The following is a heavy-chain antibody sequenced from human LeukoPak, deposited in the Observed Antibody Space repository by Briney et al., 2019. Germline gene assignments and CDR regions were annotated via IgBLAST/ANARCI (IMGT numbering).Heavy chain of an antibody. CDR3: ARGPRALYYFDS. V-gene: IGHV3-30-3*01. CDR1: GFTLSTYA. D-gene: IGHD3-16*01. J-gene: IGHJ4*02. Sequence: PGGSLRLSCGASGFTLSTYAMHWVRQAPGKGLEWVADISYDGSIKYYADCVKGRFTISRDNSKNTLYLQMNSLRAEDTAVYYCARGPRALYYFDSWGQGTLVTVSS. CDR2: ISYDGSIK.